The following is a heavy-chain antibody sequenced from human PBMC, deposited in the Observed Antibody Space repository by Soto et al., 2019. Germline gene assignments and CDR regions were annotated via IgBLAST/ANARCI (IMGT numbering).Heavy chain of an antibody. Sequence: PSATLSLTCTVSGGSITSSSFYWGWIRQPPGKGLEWIGIIYYSGSTYYNPSLKSRVTISVDTSKSQFSLNLNSVTAADTAVYYCARGYDILTGPLDYWGPGTLVTVSS. CDR1: GGSITSSSFY. J-gene: IGHJ4*02. CDR2: IYYSGST. D-gene: IGHD3-9*01. CDR3: ARGYDILTGPLDY. V-gene: IGHV4-39*01.